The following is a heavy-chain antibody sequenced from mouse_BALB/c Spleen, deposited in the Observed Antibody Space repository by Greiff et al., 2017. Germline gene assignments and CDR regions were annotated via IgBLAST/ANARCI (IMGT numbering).Heavy chain of an antibody. CDR3: AREVRLRYFDV. CDR1: GYTFTDYY. J-gene: IGHJ1*01. CDR2: IYPGSGNT. D-gene: IGHD1-2*01. V-gene: IGHV1-84*02. Sequence: SGPELVKPGASVKISCKASGYTFTDYYINWVKQKPGQGLEWIGWIYPGSGNTKYNEKFKGKATLTVDTSSSTAYMQLSSLTSEDTAVYFCAREVRLRYFDVWGAGTTVTVSS.